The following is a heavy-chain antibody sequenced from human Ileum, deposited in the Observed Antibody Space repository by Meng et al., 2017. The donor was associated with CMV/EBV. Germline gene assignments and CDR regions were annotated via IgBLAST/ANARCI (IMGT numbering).Heavy chain of an antibody. CDR2: IKGGGGAT. D-gene: IGHD5-18*01. CDR3: AKSAHSYGNDAFDI. CDR1: GFTFSSYA. V-gene: IGHV3-23*01. Sequence: GESLKISCAASGFTFSSYAMSWVRQAPGKGLEWVSFIKGGGGATHYADSVKGRFTTPRDNSKNTLYLQMSSLRGEDTAVYFCAKSAHSYGNDAFDIWGQGTMVTVSS. J-gene: IGHJ3*02.